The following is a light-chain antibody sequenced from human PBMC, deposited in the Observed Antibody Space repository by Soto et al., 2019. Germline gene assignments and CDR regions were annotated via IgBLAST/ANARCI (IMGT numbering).Light chain of an antibody. CDR1: ASTIGRNY. J-gene: IGLJ1*01. CDR3: AAWDDNLSGFYV. Sequence: QSVLTQSPSACGTPGQGVTISCSGSASTIGRNYVYWYQQLPGTAPKLLIYRNSQRPSGVPDRFSGSKSGTSASLAISGLRSEDEADYYCAAWDDNLSGFYVFGDGTKVTVL. V-gene: IGLV1-47*01. CDR2: RNS.